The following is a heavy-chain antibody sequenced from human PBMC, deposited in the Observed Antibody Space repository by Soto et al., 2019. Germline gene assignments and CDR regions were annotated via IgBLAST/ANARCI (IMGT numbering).Heavy chain of an antibody. CDR1: GYTFTSYG. V-gene: IGHV1-18*04. CDR2: ISAYNGNT. CDR3: GRGVVVPAGMGFFYYYYFYGMDV. Sequence: ASVKVSCKASGYTFTSYGISWVRQAPGQGLEWLGWISAYNGNTNYAQKLQGRVTMTTDTSRSTAYMELRSLRSDDTAVYYCGRGVVVPAGMGFFYYYYFYGMDVWGQGTTVTVSS. J-gene: IGHJ6*02. D-gene: IGHD2-2*01.